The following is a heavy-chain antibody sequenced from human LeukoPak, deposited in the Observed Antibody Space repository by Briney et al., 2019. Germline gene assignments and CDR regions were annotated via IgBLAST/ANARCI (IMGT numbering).Heavy chain of an antibody. Sequence: SETLSLTCAVSGGSISTAHWWNWVRQSPGKGLEWIGEIYHRGNSNYNPSLNSRVSISVDTSKNQFSLKVTSLTAADTAVYYCARDSFPYDVDYWGQGTLVTVSS. CDR2: IYHRGNS. J-gene: IGHJ4*02. V-gene: IGHV4-4*02. D-gene: IGHD2-8*01. CDR1: GGSISTAHW. CDR3: ARDSFPYDVDY.